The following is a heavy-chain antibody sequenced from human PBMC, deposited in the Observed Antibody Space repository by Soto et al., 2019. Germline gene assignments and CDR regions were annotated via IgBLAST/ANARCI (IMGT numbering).Heavy chain of an antibody. V-gene: IGHV3-9*01. Sequence: EVQLVESGGGLVQPGRSRRLSCAASGFTFDDYAMHWVRQAPGKGLEWVSGISWNSGSIGYADSVKGRFTISRDNAKNSLYLQMNSLRAEDTALYYCAKDTGERGLGAFDIWGQGTMVTVSS. CDR3: AKDTGERGLGAFDI. D-gene: IGHD1-1*01. CDR2: ISWNSGSI. J-gene: IGHJ3*02. CDR1: GFTFDDYA.